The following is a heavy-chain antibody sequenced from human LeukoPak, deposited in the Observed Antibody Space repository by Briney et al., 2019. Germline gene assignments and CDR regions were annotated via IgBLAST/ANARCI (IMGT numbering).Heavy chain of an antibody. Sequence: PSGTLSLTCAVSGGSISSSNWWSWVRQPPGKGLEWIGEIYHSGSTNYNPSLKSRVTISVDKSKNQFSLKLSSVTAADTAVYYCARSGRTGRIAAALDYWGQGTLVTVSS. CDR3: ARSGRTGRIAAALDY. CDR2: IYHSGST. CDR1: GGSISSSNW. D-gene: IGHD6-13*01. J-gene: IGHJ4*02. V-gene: IGHV4-4*02.